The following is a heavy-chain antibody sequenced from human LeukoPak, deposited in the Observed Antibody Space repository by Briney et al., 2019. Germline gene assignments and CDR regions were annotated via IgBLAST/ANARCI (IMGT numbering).Heavy chain of an antibody. Sequence: ASVKVSCKASGYSFTSYAISWVRQAPGQGLEWMGWINNYNGNTNYAQNLQGRVTVTTDTSTTTAYMELRSLRSDDTAVYYCARDLHDTSGCSVYWGQGTLVTVSS. CDR3: ARDLHDTSGCSVY. CDR2: INNYNGNT. D-gene: IGHD6-19*01. V-gene: IGHV1-18*01. J-gene: IGHJ4*02. CDR1: GYSFTSYA.